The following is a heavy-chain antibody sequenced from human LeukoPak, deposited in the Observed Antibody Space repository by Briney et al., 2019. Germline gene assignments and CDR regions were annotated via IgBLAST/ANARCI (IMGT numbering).Heavy chain of an antibody. Sequence: GASVKVSCKASGYTFTSYGISWVRQAPGQGLEWMGWINPNSGGTNYAQKFQGWVTMTRDTSISTAYMELSRLRSDDTAVYYCARAGSSGWYVHYWGQGTLVTVSS. CDR2: INPNSGGT. V-gene: IGHV1-2*04. CDR3: ARAGSSGWYVHY. J-gene: IGHJ4*02. CDR1: GYTFTSYG. D-gene: IGHD6-19*01.